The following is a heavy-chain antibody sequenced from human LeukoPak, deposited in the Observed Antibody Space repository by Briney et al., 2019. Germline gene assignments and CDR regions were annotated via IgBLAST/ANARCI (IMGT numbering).Heavy chain of an antibody. CDR2: INHSGST. D-gene: IGHD3-10*01. V-gene: IGHV4-34*01. CDR3: ARVGKWFGEFLFHRGLDY. Sequence: SETLSLTCAVYGGSFSGYYWSWIRQPPGKGLEWIGEINHSGSTNYNPSLKSRVTISVDTSKNQFSLKLSSVTAADTAVYYCARVGKWFGEFLFHRGLDYWGQGTLVTVSS. CDR1: GGSFSGYY. J-gene: IGHJ4*02.